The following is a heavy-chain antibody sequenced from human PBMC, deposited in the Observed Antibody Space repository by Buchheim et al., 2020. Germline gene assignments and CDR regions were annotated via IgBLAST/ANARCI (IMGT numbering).Heavy chain of an antibody. Sequence: QVQLQQWGAGLLKPSETLSLTCAVYGGSFSDYYLSWIRQPPGKGLEWIGEINHSGNTNYNPSLKRRVTISVDTSKNQFSLKVSSVTGADTAIYYCASLLRRYYYGADVWGQGTT. D-gene: IGHD4-23*01. J-gene: IGHJ6*02. CDR2: INHSGNT. CDR1: GGSFSDYY. CDR3: ASLLRRYYYGADV. V-gene: IGHV4-34*01.